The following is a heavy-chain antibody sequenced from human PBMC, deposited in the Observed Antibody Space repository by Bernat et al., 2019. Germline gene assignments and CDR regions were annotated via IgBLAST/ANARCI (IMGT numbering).Heavy chain of an antibody. CDR2: INHSGST. J-gene: IGHJ6*02. V-gene: IGHV4-34*01. Sequence: QVQLQQWGAGLLKPSETLSLTCAVYGGSFSGYYWSWIRQPPGKGLEWIGEINHSGSTNYNPSLKSRVTISVDTSKNQFSLKLSSVTAADTAVYYCARVKVVITTAFYYYYGMDVWGQGTTVTVSS. CDR3: ARVKVVITTAFYYYYGMDV. CDR1: GGSFSGYY. D-gene: IGHD3-22*01.